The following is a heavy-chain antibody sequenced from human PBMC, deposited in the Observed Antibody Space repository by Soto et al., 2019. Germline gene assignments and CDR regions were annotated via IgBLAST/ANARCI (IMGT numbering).Heavy chain of an antibody. Sequence: LSLTCAVDGGSFSGYYWSWIRQPPGKGLEWIGEINHSGSTNYNPSLKSRVTISVDTSKNQFSLKLSSVTAADTAVYYCARGGVTTLAHKRFEYWGQGPRVTVAS. CDR3: ARGGVTTLAHKRFEY. J-gene: IGHJ4*02. D-gene: IGHD4-4*01. CDR1: GGSFSGYY. CDR2: INHSGST. V-gene: IGHV4-34*01.